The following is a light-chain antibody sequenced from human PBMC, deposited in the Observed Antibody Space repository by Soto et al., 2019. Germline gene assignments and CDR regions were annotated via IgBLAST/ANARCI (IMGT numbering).Light chain of an antibody. J-gene: IGKJ1*01. CDR3: QQRINWPWT. V-gene: IGKV3-11*01. CDR1: QSVSSY. Sequence: EIVLTQSPATRSLSPGERATLSCRASQSVSSYLAWYQQKPGQAPRLGIYDTSNRATGIPARFSGSGSGTDFTLTISSLEPDDFAVYYCQQRINWPWTFGQGTKVDIK. CDR2: DTS.